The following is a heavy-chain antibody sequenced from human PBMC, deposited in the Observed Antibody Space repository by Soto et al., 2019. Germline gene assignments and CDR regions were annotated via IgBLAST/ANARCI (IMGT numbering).Heavy chain of an antibody. V-gene: IGHV4-34*01. CDR3: AREGGSLNWFDP. J-gene: IGHJ5*02. D-gene: IGHD1-26*01. CDR2: INHSGST. CDR1: GGSFSGYY. Sequence: SETLSLTCAVYGGSFSGYYWSWFRQPPGKGLEWIGEINHSGSTNYNPSLKSRVTISVDTSKNQFSLKLSSVTAADTAVYYCAREGGSLNWFDPWGQGTLVTVSS.